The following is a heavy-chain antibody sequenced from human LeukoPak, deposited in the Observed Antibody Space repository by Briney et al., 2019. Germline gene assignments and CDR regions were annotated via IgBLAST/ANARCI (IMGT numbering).Heavy chain of an antibody. Sequence: SETLSLTCTVSGGSISSYYWSWIRQPPGKGLEWIGYISYIGSTNYNPSLKSRVTISIDTSKNEFSLKLTSVTAADTAVYYCAIHLVTVTKGFDIWGQGTMVTVSS. J-gene: IGHJ3*02. CDR1: GGSISSYY. V-gene: IGHV4-59*01. CDR2: ISYIGST. D-gene: IGHD4-17*01. CDR3: AIHLVTVTKGFDI.